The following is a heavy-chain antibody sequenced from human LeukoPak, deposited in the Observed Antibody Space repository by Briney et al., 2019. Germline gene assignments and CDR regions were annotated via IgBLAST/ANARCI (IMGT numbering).Heavy chain of an antibody. J-gene: IGHJ4*02. CDR2: ISYDGSNK. CDR3: ARDQLAAAGGYYFDY. D-gene: IGHD6-13*01. CDR1: GFTFSSYA. V-gene: IGHV3-30-3*01. Sequence: GGSLRLSCAASGFTFSSYAMHWVRQAPGKGLEWVAVISYDGSNKYYADPVKGRFTISRDNSKNTLYLQMNSLRAEDTAVYYCARDQLAAAGGYYFDYWGQGTLVTVSS.